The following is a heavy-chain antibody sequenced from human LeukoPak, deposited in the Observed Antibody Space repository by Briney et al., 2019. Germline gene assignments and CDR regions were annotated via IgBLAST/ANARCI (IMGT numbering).Heavy chain of an antibody. Sequence: GVCLRLSCAASGFTFSSCSMNWVRQAPGKGLEWVSYISSSSSTIYYADSVKGRSTISRDNAKNSLYPQMNSLRAEDTAVYYCARGQLVRTSPFDYWGQGTLVTVSS. CDR2: ISSSSSTI. V-gene: IGHV3-48*01. CDR3: ARGQLVRTSPFDY. CDR1: GFTFSSCS. D-gene: IGHD6-13*01. J-gene: IGHJ4*02.